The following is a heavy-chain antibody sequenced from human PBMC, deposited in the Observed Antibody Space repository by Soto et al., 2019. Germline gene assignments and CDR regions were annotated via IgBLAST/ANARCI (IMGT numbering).Heavy chain of an antibody. CDR3: ARHSAYLVVAATSYYGMDV. D-gene: IGHD2-15*01. J-gene: IGHJ6*02. Sequence: SETLSLTGTVSGGSISSSSYYWGWIRQPPGKGLEWIGSIYYSGSTYYNPSLKSRVTISVDTSKNQFSLKLSSVTAADTAVYYCARHSAYLVVAATSYYGMDVWGQGTTVTVSS. V-gene: IGHV4-39*01. CDR1: GGSISSSSYY. CDR2: IYYSGST.